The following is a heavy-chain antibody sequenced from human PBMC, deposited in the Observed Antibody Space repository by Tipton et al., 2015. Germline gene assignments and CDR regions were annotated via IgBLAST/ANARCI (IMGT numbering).Heavy chain of an antibody. CDR2: ISPFNVNA. CDR3: SRGLLLWFGMTDY. CDR1: GYTFTSYG. V-gene: IGHV1-18*01. Sequence: QLVQSGAEGKKPGASVKGSCKASGYTFTSYGISWVRQAPGQGLEWMGWISPFNVNANYAQKLQGRVTMTADTSTSTAYMELRSLRSDDTAVYYCSRGLLLWFGMTDYWGQGTLVTVSS. D-gene: IGHD3-10*01. J-gene: IGHJ4*02.